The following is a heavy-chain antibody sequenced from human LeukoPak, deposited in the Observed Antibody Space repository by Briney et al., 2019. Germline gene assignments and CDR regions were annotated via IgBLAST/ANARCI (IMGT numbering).Heavy chain of an antibody. D-gene: IGHD6-19*01. V-gene: IGHV4-39*07. Sequence: QLQLQESGPGLVEPSETLSLTCTVSGGSISSSSYYWGWIRQPPGKGLEWIGSIYYSGSTYYNPSLKSRVTISVDTSKNQFSLKLSSVTAADTAVYYCAREFKQSDAFDIWGQGTMVTVSS. CDR1: GGSISSSSYY. J-gene: IGHJ3*02. CDR3: AREFKQSDAFDI. CDR2: IYYSGST.